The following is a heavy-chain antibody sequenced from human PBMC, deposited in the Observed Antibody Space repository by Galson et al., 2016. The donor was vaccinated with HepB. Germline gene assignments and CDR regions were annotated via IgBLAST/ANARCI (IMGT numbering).Heavy chain of an antibody. Sequence: SLRLSCAASGFTFSSYGMHWVRQAPGKGLEWVALIWYDGSNKYYADSVKGRFTISRDNSNNTLYLQMNSLRAEDTAVYYCANGGGGSSSWQKYYYYYYMDVWGKGTTVTVSS. D-gene: IGHD6-13*01. CDR1: GFTFSSYG. CDR3: ANGGGGSSSWQKYYYYYYMDV. J-gene: IGHJ6*03. V-gene: IGHV3-33*06. CDR2: IWYDGSNK.